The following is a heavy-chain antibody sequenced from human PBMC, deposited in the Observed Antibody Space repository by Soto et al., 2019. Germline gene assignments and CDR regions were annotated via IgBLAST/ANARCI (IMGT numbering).Heavy chain of an antibody. Sequence: EVQLVESGGGLVQPGGSWGLSGEAPGFTFSNFWMSGVRRAPGKGLGWVAAIKEDGSEKNYVDSVRGRFTISRDNAKNSLYLQMNSLRADDTAVYYCARDVIWGQGSLVSVSS. J-gene: IGHJ4*02. CDR1: GFTFSNFW. V-gene: IGHV3-7*05. CDR2: IKEDGSEK. CDR3: ARDVI.